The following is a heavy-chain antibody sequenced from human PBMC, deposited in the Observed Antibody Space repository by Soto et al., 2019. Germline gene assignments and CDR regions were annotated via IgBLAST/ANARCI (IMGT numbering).Heavy chain of an antibody. CDR3: ARGWWGQLDD. CDR2: ISASRIYI. Sequence: EVQMVESGGGLVKPGGSLRLSCAASGFSFSVYTMNWVRQAPGKGLEWVSSISASRIYISYVASVKGRFTVSRDDAKKSLYLQMNSLRAEDTAVYYCARGWWGQLDDWGQGTLVTVSS. D-gene: IGHD2-15*01. V-gene: IGHV3-21*01. J-gene: IGHJ4*02. CDR1: GFSFSVYT.